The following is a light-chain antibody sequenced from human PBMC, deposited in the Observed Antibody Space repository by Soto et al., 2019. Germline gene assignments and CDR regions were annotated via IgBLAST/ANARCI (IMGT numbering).Light chain of an antibody. CDR3: QQYGTSPPWT. CDR2: AAS. V-gene: IGKV3-20*01. Sequence: EILLTQSPGTLSLSPGERATLSCRAIQSVTSNYLAWYQQKPGQAPRLLIYAASRRAPGIPDRFSASGSGTDFTLTISRLEPEDFAVYFCQQYGTSPPWTFGQGTKVDIK. CDR1: QSVTSNY. J-gene: IGKJ1*01.